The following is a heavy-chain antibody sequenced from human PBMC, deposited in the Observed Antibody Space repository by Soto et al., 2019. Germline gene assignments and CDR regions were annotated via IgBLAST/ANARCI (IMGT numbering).Heavy chain of an antibody. Sequence: ASVKVSCKASGYTFTSYDINWVRQATGQGLEWMGWMNPNSGNTGYAQKFQGRVTMTRNTSISTAYMELSSLRSEDTAVYYCARGVAAALAMRYYYSYMDVWGKGTTVTVSS. CDR1: GYTFTSYD. V-gene: IGHV1-8*01. CDR3: ARGVAAALAMRYYYSYMDV. J-gene: IGHJ6*03. D-gene: IGHD6-6*01. CDR2: MNPNSGNT.